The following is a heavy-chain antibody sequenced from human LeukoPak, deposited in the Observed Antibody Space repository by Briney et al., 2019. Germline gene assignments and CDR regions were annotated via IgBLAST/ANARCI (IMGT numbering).Heavy chain of an antibody. CDR3: ARVGLGWCSGCFWYFDL. D-gene: IGHD2-21*01. V-gene: IGHV4-4*02. CDR1: GDFISGSHW. J-gene: IGHJ2*01. CDR2: IFHSGRA. Sequence: PSETLSLTCAISGDFISGSHWWSWVRLPPGKGLEWIGKIFHSGRANYNPSLRSRVTFSLDTSKNQFSLKLNSVTAADTAVYYCARVGLGWCSGCFWYFDLWGRGTLVTVSS.